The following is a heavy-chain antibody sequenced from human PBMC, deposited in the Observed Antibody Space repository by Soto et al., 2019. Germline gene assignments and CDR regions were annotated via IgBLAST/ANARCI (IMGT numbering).Heavy chain of an antibody. CDR3: ARLGDRVNYYYMDV. V-gene: IGHV4-39*01. J-gene: IGHJ6*03. CDR2: IYYIGST. D-gene: IGHD6-13*01. CDR1: GGPISSSNHY. Sequence: QLQLQESGPGLVKPAETLSVTCTVSGGPISSSNHYWGWIRQPPGKGLEWIGSIYYIGSTYYNPSVQRRVTISVDTSKNQFSLKAKSGTAADTAVYFCARLGDRVNYYYMDVWGKGTTVTVSS.